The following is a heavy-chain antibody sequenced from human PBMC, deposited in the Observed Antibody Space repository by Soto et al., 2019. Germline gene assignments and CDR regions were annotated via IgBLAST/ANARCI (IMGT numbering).Heavy chain of an antibody. CDR2: INPTDGGT. CDR1: GYPFTSYY. CDR3: ATCGSDGSYCDS. D-gene: IGHD1-26*01. V-gene: IGHV1-46*01. J-gene: IGHJ4*02. Sequence: QVQLVQSGPELRKPGTSVTVSCKTSGYPFTSYYVNWVRQAPGQGLEWMGVINPTDGGTTFAQKFHGRLTMTRATSTSTLYMGLTSLRSEDTAVYYRATCGSDGSYCDSWGQGTLVAVSS.